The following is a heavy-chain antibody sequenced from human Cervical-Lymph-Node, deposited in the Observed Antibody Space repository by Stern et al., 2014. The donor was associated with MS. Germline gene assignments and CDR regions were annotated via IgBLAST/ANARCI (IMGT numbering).Heavy chain of an antibody. CDR2: IIPLFGTT. CDR3: VRDQGGIADS. Sequence: VQLEESGAEVKKPGSSMKVSCKASGGTFSSIEISWVRQAPGQGLGWLGGIIPLFGTTNYAQKVQGRVTIDADESTNTVNMELRSLRSEDTAVYYCVRDQGGIADSWGQGTLVTVSS. J-gene: IGHJ5*01. D-gene: IGHD6-13*01. V-gene: IGHV1-69*01. CDR1: GGTFSSIE.